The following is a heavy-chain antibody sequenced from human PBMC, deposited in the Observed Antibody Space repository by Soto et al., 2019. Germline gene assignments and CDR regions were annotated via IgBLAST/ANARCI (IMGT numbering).Heavy chain of an antibody. CDR3: ARGRGEIQGP. Sequence: PSETLSLTCAVYGGSFSDNYWSWIRQPPGKGLEWLGEINHSGSTNHNPSLKSRVTILADTSKKQFSLKLSSVTAADMAVYYCARGRGEIQGPWGQGTLVTVSS. J-gene: IGHJ5*02. CDR2: INHSGST. CDR1: GGSFSDNY. D-gene: IGHD3-16*01. V-gene: IGHV4-34*01.